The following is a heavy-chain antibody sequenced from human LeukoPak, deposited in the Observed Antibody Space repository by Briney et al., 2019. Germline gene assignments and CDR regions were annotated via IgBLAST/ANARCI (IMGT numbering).Heavy chain of an antibody. D-gene: IGHD5-18*01. CDR1: GGSISSSSYY. CDR3: ARVDLSMDTAMVTGYYFDY. J-gene: IGHJ4*02. CDR2: IYYSGST. Sequence: SETLSLTCTVSGGSISSSSYYWGWIRQPPGKGLEWIGSIYYSGSTYYNPSLKSRVTISVDTSKNQFSLKLSSVTAADTAVYYCARVDLSMDTAMVTGYYFDYWGQGTLVTVSS. V-gene: IGHV4-39*07.